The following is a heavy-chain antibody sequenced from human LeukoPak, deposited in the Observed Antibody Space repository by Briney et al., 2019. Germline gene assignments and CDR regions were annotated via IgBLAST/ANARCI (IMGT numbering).Heavy chain of an antibody. J-gene: IGHJ4*02. CDR3: ARDSKSVPSSTSCSFFDY. V-gene: IGHV3-7*01. CDR1: RFTFSNYW. CDR2: INQDGSER. Sequence: GGSLRLSCAASRFTFSNYWMSWVRQAPGKGLEWAANINQDGSERYYVDSVKGRFTISRDNTKNSLYLQMNSLRAEDTAVYYCARDSKSVPSSTSCSFFDYWGQGTLVTVSS. D-gene: IGHD2-2*01.